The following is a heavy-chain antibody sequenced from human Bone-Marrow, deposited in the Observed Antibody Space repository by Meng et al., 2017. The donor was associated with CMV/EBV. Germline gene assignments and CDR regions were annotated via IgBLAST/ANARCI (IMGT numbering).Heavy chain of an antibody. CDR3: AREDASAFDI. CDR1: GFTFSSYV. Sequence: GGSLRLSCAASGFTFSSYVMHWVRQAPGKGLEWVAFIRYAGNNKFYADSVKGRFTISRDNSKNTLYLQMNSLRDEDTAVYYCAREDASAFDIWGQGTMVTVSS. J-gene: IGHJ3*02. V-gene: IGHV3-30-3*01. CDR2: IRYAGNNK. D-gene: IGHD2-2*01.